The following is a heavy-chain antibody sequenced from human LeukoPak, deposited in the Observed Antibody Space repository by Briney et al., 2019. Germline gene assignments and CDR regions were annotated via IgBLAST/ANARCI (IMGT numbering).Heavy chain of an antibody. D-gene: IGHD3-3*01. J-gene: IGHJ4*02. CDR2: INPNSGGT. CDR1: GYTFTGYY. CDR3: ARSPGHYDFWSGYYYYFDY. V-gene: IGHV1-2*02. Sequence: ASVKVSCKASGYTFTGYYMHWVRQAPGQGLEWMGWINPNSGGTNYAQKFQGRVTMTRDTSISTAYMELSRLRSDDPAVYYCARSPGHYDFWSGYYYYFDYWGQGTLVTVSS.